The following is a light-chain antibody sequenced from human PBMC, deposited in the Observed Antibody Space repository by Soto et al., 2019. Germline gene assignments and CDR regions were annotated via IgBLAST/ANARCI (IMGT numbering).Light chain of an antibody. J-gene: IGLJ1*01. CDR3: KSYAGSNTYV. CDR2: EVV. V-gene: IGLV2-8*01. Sequence: QSVLTQPPSASGSPGQSVTISCTGTKNDIGVYDLVSWYQHHPGKAPRLIIYEVVQRPSGVPDRFSGSKSGNTASLTVSGLQAADEGDYFCKSYAGSNTYVFGSGTKVTV. CDR1: KNDIGVYDL.